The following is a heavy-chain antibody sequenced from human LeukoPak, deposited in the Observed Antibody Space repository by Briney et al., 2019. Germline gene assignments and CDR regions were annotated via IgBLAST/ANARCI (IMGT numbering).Heavy chain of an antibody. CDR2: IRFDGTNK. V-gene: IGHV3-30*02. D-gene: IGHD2-8*01. J-gene: IGHJ4*02. CDR1: GFTFSTYG. Sequence: GGSLRLSCAASGFTFSTYGMHWVRQAPGKGLEWVAFIRFDGTNKYYADSVKGRFTISRDNSKNTLYLQMNSLRAEDTAVYYCAKARPVLMVYAYFDYWGQGTLVTVSS. CDR3: AKARPVLMVYAYFDY.